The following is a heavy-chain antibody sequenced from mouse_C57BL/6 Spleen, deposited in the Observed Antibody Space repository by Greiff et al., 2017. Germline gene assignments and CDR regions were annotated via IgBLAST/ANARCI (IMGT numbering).Heavy chain of an antibody. V-gene: IGHV1-52*01. CDR1: GYTFTSYW. D-gene: IGHD2-1*01. J-gene: IGHJ4*01. CDR2: IDPSDSET. CDR3: ARKGFYGNNEEGFYAMDY. Sequence: QVQLQQPGAELVRPGSSVKLSCKASGYTFTSYWMHWVKQRPIQGLEWIGNIDPSDSETHYNQKFKDKATLTVDKSSSTAYMQPSSLTSEDPAVYYGARKGFYGNNEEGFYAMDYWGQGTSVTVSS.